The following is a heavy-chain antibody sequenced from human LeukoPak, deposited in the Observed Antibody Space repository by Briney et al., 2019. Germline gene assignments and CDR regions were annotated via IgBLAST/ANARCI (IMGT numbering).Heavy chain of an antibody. J-gene: IGHJ4*02. CDR2: ISGSGGST. CDR1: GFTFSSYA. CDR3: AKDLAVAGLFDY. Sequence: GSLRLSCAASGFTFSSYAMSWVRQAPGKGLEWVSAISGSGGSTYYADSVKGRFTISRDNSKNTLYLQMNSLRAEDTAVYYCAKDLAVAGLFDYWGQGTLVTVSS. V-gene: IGHV3-23*01. D-gene: IGHD6-19*01.